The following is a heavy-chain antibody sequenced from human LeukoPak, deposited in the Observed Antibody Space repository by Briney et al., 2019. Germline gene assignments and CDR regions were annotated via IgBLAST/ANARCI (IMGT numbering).Heavy chain of an antibody. D-gene: IGHD2/OR15-2a*01. J-gene: IGHJ1*01. CDR2: IRYDGSNT. CDR3: EPGGKSTEEGFQH. CDR1: GFTFGDFA. V-gene: IGHV3-30*02. Sequence: GGSLRLSCTTSGFTFGDFAMSWVRQAPGKGLEWVAFIRYDGSNTYYADSVKGRFTISRDNSKNMLYLQMNSLRAEDTAVYYCEPGGKSTEEGFQHWGQGTLVTVSS.